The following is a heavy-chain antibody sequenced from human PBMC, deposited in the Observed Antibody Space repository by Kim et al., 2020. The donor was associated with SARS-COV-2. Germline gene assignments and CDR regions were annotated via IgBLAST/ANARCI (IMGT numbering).Heavy chain of an antibody. V-gene: IGHV4-39*01. J-gene: IGHJ4*02. Sequence: SETLSLTCTVSGGSISSSSYYWGWIRQPPGKGLEWIGSIYYSGSTYYNPSLKSRVTISVDTSKNQFSLKLSSVTAADTAVYYCARHHFGVVILDYWGQGTLVTVSS. D-gene: IGHD3-3*01. CDR1: GGSISSSSYY. CDR2: IYYSGST. CDR3: ARHHFGVVILDY.